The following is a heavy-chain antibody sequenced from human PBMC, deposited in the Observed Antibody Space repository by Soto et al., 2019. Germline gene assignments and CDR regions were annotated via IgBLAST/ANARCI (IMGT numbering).Heavy chain of an antibody. CDR1: GFTFNNYW. D-gene: IGHD5-18*01. V-gene: IGHV3-74*01. Sequence: EVQVVESGGGLVQPGGSLRLSCAADGFTFNNYWMHWVRQAPGKGLVWVSRINSDGSSAFYADSVKGRFTSSRDNAKNTVYLQMNSLRAEDTAVYFCARGIQYRYGMDVWGQGTTLTVSS. CDR3: ARGIQYRYGMDV. J-gene: IGHJ6*02. CDR2: INSDGSSA.